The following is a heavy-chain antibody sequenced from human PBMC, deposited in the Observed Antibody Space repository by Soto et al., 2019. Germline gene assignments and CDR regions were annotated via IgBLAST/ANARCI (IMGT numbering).Heavy chain of an antibody. J-gene: IGHJ5*02. V-gene: IGHV4-4*02. Sequence: SETLSLTCAVSGGSISSSNWWSWVHQPPGKGLEWIGEIYHSGSTNYNPSLKSRVTISVDKSKNQFSLKLGSVTAADTAVYYCARDGGAVAGTNWFDPWGQGTLVT. CDR2: IYHSGST. CDR1: GGSISSSNW. CDR3: ARDGGAVAGTNWFDP. D-gene: IGHD6-19*01.